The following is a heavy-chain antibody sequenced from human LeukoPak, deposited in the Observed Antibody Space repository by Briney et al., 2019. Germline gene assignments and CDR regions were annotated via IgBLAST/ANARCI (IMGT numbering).Heavy chain of an antibody. V-gene: IGHV4-61*02. Sequence: SETLSLTCTVSGGSISSGNYYWNWIRQPAGKGLERIGLIYTSGSTYYNPSLKSRLTISLDTSKNQFSLKLGSVTAADTAVYYCAREFDLWGRGTLVTVSS. CDR3: AREFDL. J-gene: IGHJ2*01. CDR2: IYTSGST. CDR1: GGSISSGNYY.